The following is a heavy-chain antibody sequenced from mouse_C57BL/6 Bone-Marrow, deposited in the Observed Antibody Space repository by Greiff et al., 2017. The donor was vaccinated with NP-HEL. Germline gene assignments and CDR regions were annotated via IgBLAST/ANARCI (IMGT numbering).Heavy chain of an antibody. J-gene: IGHJ2*01. V-gene: IGHV1-7*01. CDR2: INPSSGYT. D-gene: IGHD1-1*01. CDR3: ARKALRYYFDY. Sequence: VQLQQSGAELAKPGASVKLSCKASGYTFTSYWMHWVKQRPGQGLEWIGYINPSSGYTTYNQKFKDKATLTADKSSSTAYMQLISLTYEDAAVYYCARKALRYYFDYWGQGTTLTVSS. CDR1: GYTFTSYW.